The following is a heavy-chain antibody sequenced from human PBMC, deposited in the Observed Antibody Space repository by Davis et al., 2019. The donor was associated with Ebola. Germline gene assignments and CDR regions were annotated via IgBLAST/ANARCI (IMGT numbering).Heavy chain of an antibody. J-gene: IGHJ6*03. V-gene: IGHV4-59*01. CDR1: GASIASDY. CDR2: IYYTGST. Sequence: PSETLSLTCSVSGASIASDYWTWIRQPPGKGLAWIGFIYYTGSTNYNPSLKSRVTMSVDTSKNQFSLRLSSVTTADTALYYCARVTISIFGVYSYYHMDVWGKGTAVTVSS. CDR3: ARVTISIFGVYSYYHMDV. D-gene: IGHD3-3*02.